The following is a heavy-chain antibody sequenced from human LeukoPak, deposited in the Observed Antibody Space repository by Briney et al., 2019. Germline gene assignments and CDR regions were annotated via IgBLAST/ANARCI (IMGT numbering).Heavy chain of an antibody. Sequence: QPGGSLRLSCAASGFTFSSYGMSWVRQAPGKGLEWVSAISGSGGSTYYADSVKGRFTSPRDNSKNTLYLQMNSLRAEDTAVYYCAKGRGYYDSSGSFDYWGQGTLVTVSS. CDR1: GFTFSSYG. CDR3: AKGRGYYDSSGSFDY. CDR2: ISGSGGST. D-gene: IGHD3-22*01. J-gene: IGHJ4*02. V-gene: IGHV3-23*01.